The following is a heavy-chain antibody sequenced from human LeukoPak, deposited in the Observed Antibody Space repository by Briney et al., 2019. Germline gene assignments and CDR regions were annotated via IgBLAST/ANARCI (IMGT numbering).Heavy chain of an antibody. D-gene: IGHD2-2*01. V-gene: IGHV1-2*02. CDR2: INLNSGGT. CDR3: ARIGGFNGYCSSTSCYDDPYYFDY. Sequence: ASVKVSCKASGYTFTDYYIHWVRQAPGHGLEWMGWINLNSGGTNYAQKFQGRVTLTRDTSISTAYMELSRLRSDDTAVYYCARIGGFNGYCSSTSCYDDPYYFDYWGQGTLVTVSS. CDR1: GYTFTDYY. J-gene: IGHJ4*02.